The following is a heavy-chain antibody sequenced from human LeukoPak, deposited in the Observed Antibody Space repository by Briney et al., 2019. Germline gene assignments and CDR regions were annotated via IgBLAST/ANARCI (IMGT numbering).Heavy chain of an antibody. CDR1: GYTFTSYY. Sequence: ASVKASCKASGYTFTSYYMHWVRQAPGQGLEWMGIINPSGGSTSYAQKFQGRVTMTRDTSTSTVYMELSSLRSEDTAVYYCASLPIMITFGGVIVRDYWGQGTLATVSS. CDR2: INPSGGST. CDR3: ASLPIMITFGGVIVRDY. J-gene: IGHJ4*02. V-gene: IGHV1-46*01. D-gene: IGHD3-16*02.